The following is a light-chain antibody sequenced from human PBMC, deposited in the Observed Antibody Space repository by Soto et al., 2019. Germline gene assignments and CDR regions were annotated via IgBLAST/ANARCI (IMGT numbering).Light chain of an antibody. V-gene: IGKV1-5*01. CDR1: QSIGKW. Sequence: DIQMTQSPSTLSASVGDGVTITCRASQSIGKWLAWYQQKPGKAPKVLIYDASTLESGVPSRFSGGRSGTEFTLSISSLQPDDFATYYCQHYNGHFGGGTKVDIK. CDR2: DAS. J-gene: IGKJ4*01. CDR3: QHYNGH.